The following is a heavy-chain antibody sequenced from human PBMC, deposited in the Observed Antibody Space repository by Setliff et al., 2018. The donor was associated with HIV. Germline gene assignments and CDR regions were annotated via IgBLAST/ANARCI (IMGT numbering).Heavy chain of an antibody. CDR3: AREGDPFGAAAYNWFDP. CDR1: GYTFTGYF. CDR2: INPTGGKT. D-gene: IGHD3-3*01. Sequence: GASVKVSCKASGYTFTGYFMHWVRQAPGQGLEWMGIINPTGGKTNYAQKFQGRVTMTRDTSTSTVYMELSSLRSEDTAVYYCAREGDPFGAAAYNWFDPWGQGTRVTVSS. J-gene: IGHJ5*02. V-gene: IGHV1-46*01.